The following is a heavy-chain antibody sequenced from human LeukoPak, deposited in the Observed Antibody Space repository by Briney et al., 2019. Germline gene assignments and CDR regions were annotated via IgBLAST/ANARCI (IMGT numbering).Heavy chain of an antibody. V-gene: IGHV3-30*03. CDR2: ISYDGKNK. CDR1: GFTFSRYG. CDR3: ASHWAQQVVSDY. Sequence: GGSLRLSCAASGFTFSRYGMHWVRQAPGKGLEWVAVISYDGKNKYYADSVKGRFTIARDNSKNTLYLQMNSMRAEDTAVYYCASHWAQQVVSDYWGQGTLVTVSS. D-gene: IGHD6-13*01. J-gene: IGHJ4*02.